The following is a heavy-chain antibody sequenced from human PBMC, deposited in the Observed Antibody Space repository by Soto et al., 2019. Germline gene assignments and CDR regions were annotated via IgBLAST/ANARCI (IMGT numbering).Heavy chain of an antibody. V-gene: IGHV4-30-4*01. CDR1: GGSISNVGYC. Sequence: SETLRLRYTVSGGSISNVGYCWSMVRQSPGKGLEWIGHIYNSGITYYNPSLKSRVVISIDTSRNQFSLRLNSLTAADRAVYFFARGVTVFGLVSRFWSDPWGQGTVVTVSS. D-gene: IGHD3-3*01. CDR2: IYNSGIT. J-gene: IGHJ5*02. CDR3: ARGVTVFGLVSRFWSDP.